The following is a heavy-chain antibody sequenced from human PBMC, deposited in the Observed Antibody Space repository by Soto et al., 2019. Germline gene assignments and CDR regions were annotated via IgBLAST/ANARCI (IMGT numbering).Heavy chain of an antibody. CDR2: FDPEDGET. J-gene: IGHJ6*02. CDR1: GYTLTELS. Sequence: ASVKVSWKVAGYTLTELSMHWGRQAPGKGLEWMGGFDPEDGETIYAQKFQGRVTMTEDTSTDTAYMELSSLRSEDTAVYYCKAVAGYYYGMDVWGQGITVTVSS. V-gene: IGHV1-24*01. D-gene: IGHD6-19*01. CDR3: KAVAGYYYGMDV.